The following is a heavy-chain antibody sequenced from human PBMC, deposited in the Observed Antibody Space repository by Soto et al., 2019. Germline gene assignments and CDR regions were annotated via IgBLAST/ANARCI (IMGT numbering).Heavy chain of an antibody. CDR1: GFSFSSYA. J-gene: IGHJ5*02. CDR3: VKDVYSGSSAQFDL. D-gene: IGHD1-26*01. V-gene: IGHV3-23*01. CDR2: ISATDVAT. Sequence: EVQLLESGGGLVQPGGSLRLSCAASGFSFSSYAMGWVRQAPGKGLDGVSIISATDVATYYADPVKGHFIIARDDSRRTLFLQMNSRRAEDTAVYHCVKDVYSGSSAQFDLWGQGTLVTVSS.